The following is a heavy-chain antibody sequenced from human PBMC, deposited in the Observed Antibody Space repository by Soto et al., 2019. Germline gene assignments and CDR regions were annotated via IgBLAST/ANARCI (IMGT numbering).Heavy chain of an antibody. CDR3: AKVRDDHSYFFDY. D-gene: IGHD6-6*01. V-gene: IGHV4-59*07. Sequence: ADTLSLTCTVSGGSISSYYWSGIRQPPGKRLEWIGYIYYSGSTTYNPSLKSRVTISLDTSKQQFSLKLTSVTAADTAVYYCAKVRDDHSYFFDYWGQGTLVTVSS. CDR2: IYYSGST. CDR1: GGSISSYY. J-gene: IGHJ4*02.